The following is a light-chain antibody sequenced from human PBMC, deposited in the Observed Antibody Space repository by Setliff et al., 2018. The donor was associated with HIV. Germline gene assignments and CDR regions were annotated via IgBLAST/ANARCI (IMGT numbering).Light chain of an antibody. CDR2: DAG. CDR1: SGAVTSGHF. CDR3: LLFYSGVRV. V-gene: IGLV7-46*01. Sequence: QAVVTQEPSLTVSPGGTVTLTCASDSGAVTSGHFPYWFQQKPGQAPRTLIYDAGTKLSSTPARFSGSLLGGKAALTLSGAQPEDEADYYCLLFYSGVRVFGGGTKVTGL. J-gene: IGLJ2*01.